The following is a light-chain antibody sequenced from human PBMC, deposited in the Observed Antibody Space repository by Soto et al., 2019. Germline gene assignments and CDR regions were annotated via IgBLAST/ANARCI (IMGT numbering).Light chain of an antibody. CDR3: ATWDDSLNGRV. J-gene: IGLJ1*01. CDR1: SSTIGSNT. Sequence: QSVLTQPPSASGTPGQRVTISCSGSSSTIGSNTVNWYQHLPGTAPKLLIYTDNQRPSGVPDRFSGSKSGTSASLAISGLQSEDEADYYCATWDDSLNGRVFGTGTKLTVL. V-gene: IGLV1-44*01. CDR2: TDN.